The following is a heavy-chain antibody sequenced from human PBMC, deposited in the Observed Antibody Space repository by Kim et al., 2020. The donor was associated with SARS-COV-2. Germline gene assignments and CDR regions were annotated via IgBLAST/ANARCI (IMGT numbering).Heavy chain of an antibody. Sequence: GGSLRLSCAASGFTFSSYEMNWVRQAPGKGLEWVAVISYDGSNKYYADSVKGRFTISRDNSKNTLYLQMNSLRAEDTAVYYCAREGSGNQYFQHWGQGTLVTVSS. CDR3: AREGSGNQYFQH. CDR1: GFTFSSYE. D-gene: IGHD3-3*01. CDR2: ISYDGSNK. J-gene: IGHJ1*01. V-gene: IGHV3-30-3*01.